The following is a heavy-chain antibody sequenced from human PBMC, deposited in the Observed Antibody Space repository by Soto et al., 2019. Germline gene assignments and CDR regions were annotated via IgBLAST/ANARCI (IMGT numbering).Heavy chain of an antibody. D-gene: IGHD3-3*01. V-gene: IGHV1-18*01. Sequence: GASAKVSGKGSVYIFVSYGISCVREETGQGLEWMGWISAYNGNTNYAQKLQGRVTMTTDTSTSTAYMELRSLRSDDTAVYYCARVQRITIFGVVRNWFDPWVQGTLVTVSS. CDR2: ISAYNGNT. CDR1: VYIFVSYG. CDR3: ARVQRITIFGVVRNWFDP. J-gene: IGHJ5*02.